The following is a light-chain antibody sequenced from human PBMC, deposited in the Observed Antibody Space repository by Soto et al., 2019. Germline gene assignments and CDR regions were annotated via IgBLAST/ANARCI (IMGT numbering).Light chain of an antibody. J-gene: IGKJ1*01. V-gene: IGKV1-5*03. CDR1: QSISDW. CDR3: QQYNSYSWT. Sequence: DIQMSKSPSTLSASVGDRDTITCRASQSISDWLAWYQQKPGKAPKILIYKASTLESGVPSRFSGSGSGTEFTLTISSLQPDDFATYYCQQYNSYSWTFGQGTKVDIK. CDR2: KAS.